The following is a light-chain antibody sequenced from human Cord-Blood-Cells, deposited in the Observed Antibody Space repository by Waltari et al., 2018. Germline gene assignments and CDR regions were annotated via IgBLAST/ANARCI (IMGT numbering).Light chain of an antibody. CDR1: QSVLYSSNNKNY. Sequence: DIVMTQSPDSLALSLGERATINCHSSQSVLYSSNNKNYLAWYQQKPGQPPKLLIYWASTRESGVPDRFSGSGSGTDFTLTISSLQAEDVAVYYCQQYYSTPYTFGQGTKLEIK. V-gene: IGKV4-1*01. J-gene: IGKJ2*01. CDR3: QQYYSTPYT. CDR2: WAS.